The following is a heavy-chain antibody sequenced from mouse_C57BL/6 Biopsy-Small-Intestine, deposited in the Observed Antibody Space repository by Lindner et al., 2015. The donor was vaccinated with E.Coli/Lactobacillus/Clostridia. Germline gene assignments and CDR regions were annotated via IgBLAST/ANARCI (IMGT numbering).Heavy chain of an antibody. Sequence: VQLQESGAELVRPGASVKLSCTASGFNIKDDYMHWVKQRPEQGLEWIGRIDPANGNTKYAPKFQDKATITADTSSNTAYLQLSSLTSEDTVVYYCARSDYRYDEGYWGQGTTLTVSS. D-gene: IGHD2-14*01. CDR1: GFNIKDDY. CDR2: IDPANGNT. CDR3: ARSDYRYDEGY. J-gene: IGHJ2*01. V-gene: IGHV14-3*01.